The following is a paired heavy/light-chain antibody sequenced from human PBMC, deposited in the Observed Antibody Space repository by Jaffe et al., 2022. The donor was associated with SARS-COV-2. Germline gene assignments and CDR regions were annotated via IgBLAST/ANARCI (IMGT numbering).Heavy chain of an antibody. CDR2: ISYDGSNK. J-gene: IGHJ6*02. CDR1: GFTFSSYA. CDR3: ASAPQYPPIQNYYYYGMDV. D-gene: IGHD4-4*01. Sequence: QVQLVESGGGVVQPGRSLRLSCAASGFTFSSYAMHWVRQAPGKGLEWVAVISYDGSNKYYADSVKGRFTISRDNSKNTLYLQMNSLRAEDTAVYYCASAPQYPPIQNYYYYGMDVWGQGTTVTVSS. V-gene: IGHV3-30-3*01.
Light chain of an antibody. V-gene: IGKV3-11*01. CDR2: DAS. CDR3: QQRSNWPPWT. CDR1: QSVSSY. J-gene: IGKJ1*01. Sequence: EIVLTQSPATLSLSPGERATLSCRASQSVSSYLAWYQQKPGQAPRLLIYDASNRATGIPARFSGSGSGTDFTLTISSLEPEDFAVYYCQQRSNWPPWTFGQGTKVEIK.